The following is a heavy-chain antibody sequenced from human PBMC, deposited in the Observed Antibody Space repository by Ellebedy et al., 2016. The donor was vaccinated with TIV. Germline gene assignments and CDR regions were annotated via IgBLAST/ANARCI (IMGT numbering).Heavy chain of an antibody. J-gene: IGHJ4*02. CDR1: GGSISSSSYY. V-gene: IGHV4-39*01. D-gene: IGHD6-19*01. CDR2: IYYSGST. CDR3: ARFHTREQWLAGNHFDY. Sequence: MPSETLSLTCTVSGGSISSSSYYWGWIRQPPGKGLEWIGSIYYSGSTYYNPSLKSRVTISVDTSKNQFSLKLSSVTAADTAVYYCARFHTREQWLAGNHFDYWGQGTLVTVSS.